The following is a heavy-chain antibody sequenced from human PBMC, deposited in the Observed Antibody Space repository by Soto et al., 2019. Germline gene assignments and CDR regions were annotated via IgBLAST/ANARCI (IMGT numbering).Heavy chain of an antibody. V-gene: IGHV3-11*05. J-gene: IGHJ4*02. CDR3: ARLRLTGYFDY. Sequence: QVQLVESGGGLVKPGGSLRLSCVASGFTFSDHYMTWIRQAQGKGLEWLSYISTSSSYTNYADSVKGRFTISRDNAMNSLYPQMNRLSAEDTAVYDCARLRLTGYFDYWGQGTLVTVSS. CDR1: GFTFSDHY. CDR2: ISTSSSYT.